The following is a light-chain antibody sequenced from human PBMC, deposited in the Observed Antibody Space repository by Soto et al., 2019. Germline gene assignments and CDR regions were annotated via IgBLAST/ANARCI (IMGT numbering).Light chain of an antibody. J-gene: IGKJ1*01. CDR2: GAS. CDR1: QSVSSNY. CDR3: QQYGGSPRT. Sequence: IVLTQSPGTLSLSPGERATLSCRASQSVSSNYLAWYQQKSGQAPRLLIYGASSRATGIPDRFIGSGSRTDFTLTISRLEPEDFAVYNSQQYGGSPRTFGQGTKVEIK. V-gene: IGKV3-20*01.